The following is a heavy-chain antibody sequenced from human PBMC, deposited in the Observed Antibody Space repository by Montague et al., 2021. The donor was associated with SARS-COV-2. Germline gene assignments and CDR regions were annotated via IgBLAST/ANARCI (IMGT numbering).Heavy chain of an antibody. CDR3: ARIFDSSWPTFDY. Sequence: PALVKPTQTLTLTRTFSGFSLSTSGMCVNWIRQPPGKALEWLALXDWDDDKYYSTPLKTRLTISKDTSKNQVVLTMTNMDPVDTATYYCARIFDSSWPTFDYWGQGTLVTVSS. CDR2: XDWDDDK. D-gene: IGHD6-13*01. J-gene: IGHJ4*02. V-gene: IGHV2-70*01. CDR1: GFSLSTSGMC.